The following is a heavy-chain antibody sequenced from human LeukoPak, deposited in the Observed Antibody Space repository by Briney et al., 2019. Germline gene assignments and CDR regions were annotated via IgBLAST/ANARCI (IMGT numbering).Heavy chain of an antibody. Sequence: ASVKVSCKASGYTFTGYYMHWVRQAPGQGLEWMGWINPNSGGTYFAQKFQGRVTMTRDTSISTAYMELSRLTSDDTAVYYCARLKTWGGTQPYDYWGQGTLVTVSS. D-gene: IGHD2-21*01. V-gene: IGHV1-2*02. CDR3: ARLKTWGGTQPYDY. CDR2: INPNSGGT. CDR1: GYTFTGYY. J-gene: IGHJ4*02.